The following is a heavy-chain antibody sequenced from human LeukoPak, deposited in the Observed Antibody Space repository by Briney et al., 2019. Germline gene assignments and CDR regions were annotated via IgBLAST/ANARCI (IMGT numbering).Heavy chain of an antibody. CDR2: IYPSGST. J-gene: IGHJ2*01. CDR1: GGSISNYY. V-gene: IGHV4-4*07. Sequence: SETLSLTCTVSGGSISNYYWSWIRQPPGKGLEWIGRIYPSGSTNYNPSLKSRVTMSVDTSKNQFSLKLSSVTAADTAVYYCARTMTTVTTNTYWYFDLWGRGTLVTVSS. CDR3: ARTMTTVTTNTYWYFDL. D-gene: IGHD4-17*01.